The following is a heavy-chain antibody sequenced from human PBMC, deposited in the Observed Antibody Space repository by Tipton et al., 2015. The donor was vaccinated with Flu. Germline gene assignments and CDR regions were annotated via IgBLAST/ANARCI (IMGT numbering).Heavy chain of an antibody. V-gene: IGHV4-61*02. CDR2: IYTTGST. CDR1: GGFITSGSYY. Sequence: TLSLTCTVSGGFITSGSYYWTWIRQSAGTGLEWIGRIYTTGSTNYNPSLRSRVTISGDTSKNHFSLQLSSVTAADTAVYYCACRGSCYHWGQGTLVTVSS. J-gene: IGHJ4*02. D-gene: IGHD1-26*01. CDR3: ACRGSCYH.